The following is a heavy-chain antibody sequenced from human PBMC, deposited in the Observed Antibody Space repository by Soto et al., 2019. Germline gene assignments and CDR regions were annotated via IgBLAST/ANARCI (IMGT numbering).Heavy chain of an antibody. J-gene: IGHJ4*02. V-gene: IGHV3-33*01. CDR3: ARMLYDSYFDY. CDR1: GFTFSSYG. D-gene: IGHD5-12*01. Sequence: QVQLVESGGGVVQPGRSLRLSCAASGFTFSSYGMHWVRQAPGKGLEWVAVIWYDGSNKYYADSVKGRFTISRDNAKNTLYLQMNSLRAEDTAVYYCARMLYDSYFDYWGQGTLVTVSS. CDR2: IWYDGSNK.